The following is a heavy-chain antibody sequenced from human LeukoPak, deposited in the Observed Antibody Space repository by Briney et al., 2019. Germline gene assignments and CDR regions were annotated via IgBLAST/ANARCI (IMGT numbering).Heavy chain of an antibody. Sequence: GGSLRLSCTASGFTFSTYGMHWVRHAPGKGLQWVAVISYDGSKKFYADSVKGRFTISRDDSKNTLSLQMNSLRAEDTAVYYCATAVASSSGWYADYWGQGTLVTVSS. D-gene: IGHD6-19*01. V-gene: IGHV3-30*03. CDR2: ISYDGSKK. J-gene: IGHJ4*02. CDR3: ATAVASSSGWYADY. CDR1: GFTFSTYG.